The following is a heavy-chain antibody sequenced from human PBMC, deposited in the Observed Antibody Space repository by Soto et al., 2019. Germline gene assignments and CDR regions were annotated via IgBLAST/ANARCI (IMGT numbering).Heavy chain of an antibody. CDR2: ISGGGGNT. CDR3: EKTDGTYVYYDTFDI. CDR1: GFTLSNYA. Sequence: GGSLRSSFTASGFTLSNYAMTWVRQAPGKVLELVSSISGGGGNTYYADSVKGRLTISRDYYRDHLYLQMNSLRAEDTALYYFEKTDGTYVYYDTFDIWGLWTIVTVS. J-gene: IGHJ3*02. D-gene: IGHD3-16*01. V-gene: IGHV3-23*01.